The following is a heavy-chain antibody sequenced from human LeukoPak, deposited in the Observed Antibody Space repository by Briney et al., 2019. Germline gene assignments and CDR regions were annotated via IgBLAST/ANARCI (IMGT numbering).Heavy chain of an antibody. D-gene: IGHD2-2*01. CDR2: IYTSGST. CDR1: GGSISSYY. J-gene: IGHJ6*03. CDR3: ARDEYQLLRGRYYYYYMDV. V-gene: IGHV4-4*07. Sequence: SETLSLTCTVSGGSISSYYWSWIRQPAGKGLEWIGRIYTSGSTNYNPSLKSRVTMSVDTSKNQFSLKLSSVTAADTAVYYCARDEYQLLRGRYYYYYMDVWGKGTTVTVSS.